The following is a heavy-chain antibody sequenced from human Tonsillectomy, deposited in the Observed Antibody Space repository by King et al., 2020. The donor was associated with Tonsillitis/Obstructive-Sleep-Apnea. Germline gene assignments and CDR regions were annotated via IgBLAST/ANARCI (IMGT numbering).Heavy chain of an antibody. J-gene: IGHJ5*02. CDR1: GFTFDNYA. Sequence: VQLVESGGGLVQPGRSLRLSCAASGFTFDNYAMHWVRQAPGKGLEWVSGISWHSGSVGYADSVKGRFTISRDNAKNSLYLQMNSLRAEDTALYYCAKDNDPLLGGRNWFDPWGQGTLVTVSS. V-gene: IGHV3-9*01. CDR3: AKDNDPLLGGRNWFDP. D-gene: IGHD3-16*01. CDR2: ISWHSGSV.